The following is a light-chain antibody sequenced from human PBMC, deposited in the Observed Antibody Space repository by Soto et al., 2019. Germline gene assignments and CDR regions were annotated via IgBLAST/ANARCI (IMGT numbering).Light chain of an antibody. CDR2: GAS. CDR3: QQYGSSPLFP. V-gene: IGKV3-20*01. CDR1: QSVSSSY. Sequence: EIVLTQSPGTLSLSPGERATLSCRASQSVSSSYLAWYQQKPGQAPRLLIYGASSSATGIPDRFSGSGSGTDFTFTISRLEPEDFAVYYCQQYGSSPLFPFGPGTKVDIK. J-gene: IGKJ3*01.